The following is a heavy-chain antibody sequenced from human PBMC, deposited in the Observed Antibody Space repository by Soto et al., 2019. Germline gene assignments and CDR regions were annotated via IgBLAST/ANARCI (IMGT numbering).Heavy chain of an antibody. CDR1: GGSISSGGYY. V-gene: IGHV4-31*03. CDR2: IYYSGST. D-gene: IGHD3-10*01. J-gene: IGHJ4*02. CDR3: ASSMVRGVTSFDY. Sequence: QVQLQESGPGLVEPSQTLSLTCSVSGGSISSGGYYLSRIRQHPGKGLEWIGYIYYSGSTYYNPSLKSRVTLSVDTSENQFSLKLSSVTAAVTAVYYCASSMVRGVTSFDYWGQGTLVTVSS.